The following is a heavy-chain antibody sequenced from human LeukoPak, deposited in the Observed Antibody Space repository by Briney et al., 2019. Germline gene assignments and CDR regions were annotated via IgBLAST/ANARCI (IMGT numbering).Heavy chain of an antibody. J-gene: IGHJ4*02. CDR3: AKDGIGRAGTTDY. D-gene: IGHD1-7*01. CDR1: GFTFSSYA. V-gene: IGHV3-23*01. CDR2: ISASGGST. Sequence: GGSLRLSCAASGFTFSSYAMSWVRQAPGKGLEWVSSISASGGSTYYAESVEGRFTISRDNSKNTLFLQMNSLRAEDTAVYYCAKDGIGRAGTTDYWGQGTLVTVSS.